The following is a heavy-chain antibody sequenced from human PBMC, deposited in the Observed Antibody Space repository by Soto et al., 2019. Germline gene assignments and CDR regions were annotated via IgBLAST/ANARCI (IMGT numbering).Heavy chain of an antibody. J-gene: IGHJ4*02. D-gene: IGHD6-6*01. Sequence: SETLSLTCAVYGGSFSGYYWSWIRQPPGKGLEWIGEINHSGSTNYNPSLKSRVTISVDTSKNQFSLKLSSVTAADTAVYYCASARPRVYWGQGTLVTVSS. CDR3: ASARPRVY. CDR2: INHSGST. CDR1: GGSFSGYY. V-gene: IGHV4-34*01.